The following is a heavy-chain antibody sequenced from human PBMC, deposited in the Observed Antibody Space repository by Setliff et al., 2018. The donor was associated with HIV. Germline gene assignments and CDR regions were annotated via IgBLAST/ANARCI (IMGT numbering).Heavy chain of an antibody. V-gene: IGHV1-3*04. CDR1: GYSFTSHP. J-gene: IGHJ5*02. Sequence: GASVKVSCKASGYSFTSHPMHWVRQAPGQRLEWMGWINTGNGNTKYSQKFQDRVTITRDTSANTGYLEVTGLRFEDTAVYYCARDRVPKRGHSYREPDFDPWGQGTLVTVSS. CDR2: INTGNGNT. CDR3: ARDRVPKRGHSYREPDFDP. D-gene: IGHD3-16*02.